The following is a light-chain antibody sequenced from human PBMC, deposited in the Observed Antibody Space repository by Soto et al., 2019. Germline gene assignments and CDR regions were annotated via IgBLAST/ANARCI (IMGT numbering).Light chain of an antibody. CDR3: QHYHGYPQT. Sequence: DIQMTQSPSTRVASLEEKSTTIAGASQSISSWLAWYQQKPGKAPKSLIYAASSLQSGVPSRFSGSASGTDFTLTISSLQPEDFATYYCQHYHGYPQTFGQGTRLEIK. J-gene: IGKJ5*01. V-gene: IGKV1-5*02. CDR1: QSISSW. CDR2: AAS.